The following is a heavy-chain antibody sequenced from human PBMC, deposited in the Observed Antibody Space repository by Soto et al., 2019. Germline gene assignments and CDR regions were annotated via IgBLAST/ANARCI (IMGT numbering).Heavy chain of an antibody. J-gene: IGHJ6*02. Sequence: QVQLVQSGAEVKKPGSSVKVSCKASGGTFSSYAISWVRQAPGQGLEWMGGIIPIFGTANYAQKFQGRVTITADESTSTDYMELSSLRSEDTAVYYCARDARGDYVWGTDYYGMDVWGQGTTVTVSS. V-gene: IGHV1-69*01. D-gene: IGHD3-16*01. CDR2: IIPIFGTA. CDR3: ARDARGDYVWGTDYYGMDV. CDR1: GGTFSSYA.